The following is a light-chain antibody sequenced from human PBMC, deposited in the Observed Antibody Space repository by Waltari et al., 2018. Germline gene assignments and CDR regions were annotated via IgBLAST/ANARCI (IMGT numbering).Light chain of an antibody. Sequence: QLVLTQSPSASASPGHSVNLTCTRTSWHISTVFAVHRYQPEKGPAYKIMVYGDGSRREGDAIPVRVSGSSSGADRYLTIPSAQSEDEYDYYCQTGGHGTWVFGGGTKLTVL. CDR1: SWHISTV. J-gene: IGLJ3*02. CDR3: QTGGHGTWV. CDR2: VYGDGSR. V-gene: IGLV4-69*01.